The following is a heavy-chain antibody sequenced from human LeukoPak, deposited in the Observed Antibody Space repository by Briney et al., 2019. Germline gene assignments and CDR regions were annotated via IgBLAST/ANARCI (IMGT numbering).Heavy chain of an antibody. CDR1: GFTVSSNY. CDR3: AKGAAAGLNYFDY. V-gene: IGHV3-53*01. D-gene: IGHD6-13*01. Sequence: PGGSLRLSCAASGFTVSSNYMSWVRQAPGKGLEWVSVIYSGGSTYYADSVKGRFAISRDNSKNTLYLQMNSLRAEDTAVYYCAKGAAAGLNYFDYWGQGALITVSS. CDR2: IYSGGST. J-gene: IGHJ4*02.